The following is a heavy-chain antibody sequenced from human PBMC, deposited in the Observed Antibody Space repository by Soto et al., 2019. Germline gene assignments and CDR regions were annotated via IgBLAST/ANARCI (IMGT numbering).Heavy chain of an antibody. CDR2: ISYSWNT. CDR1: GGSISNFY. D-gene: IGHD2-8*01. CDR3: ARAPMVLSRSYFDS. V-gene: IGHV4-59*01. J-gene: IGHJ4*02. Sequence: PSETLSLTCTVSGGSISNFYWSWIRHPSGKGLEWIVYISYSWNTNYNPSLKSRVSISVDTSKNQLSLNLTSVTAADTAVYYCARAPMVLSRSYFDSWGQGTPVTVSS.